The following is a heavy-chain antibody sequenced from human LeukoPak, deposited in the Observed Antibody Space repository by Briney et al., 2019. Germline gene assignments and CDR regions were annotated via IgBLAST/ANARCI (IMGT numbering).Heavy chain of an antibody. CDR1: GFTFSSYA. V-gene: IGHV3-23*01. Sequence: GGSLRLSCAASGFTFSSYAMSWARQATGEGLEWVSTISGGAGSTYYADSVKGHFTISRDNSKNMLYLQMNSLRADDTAVYYCAKALEDGYNYGPFDYWGQGTLVTVSS. D-gene: IGHD5-24*01. J-gene: IGHJ4*02. CDR3: AKALEDGYNYGPFDY. CDR2: ISGGAGST.